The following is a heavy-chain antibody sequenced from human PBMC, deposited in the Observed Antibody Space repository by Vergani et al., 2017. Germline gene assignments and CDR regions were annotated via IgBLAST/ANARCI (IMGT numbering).Heavy chain of an antibody. CDR2: LYYSGST. Sequence: QVQLQESGPGLVKPSETLSPTCTVSGGSISSYSWSWIRQPPGKGLEWIGYLYYSGSTNYNPSLKSRVTISVDTSKNQFSLKLSSVTAADTAVYYSARGVDYWGQGTLVTVSS. CDR3: ARGVDY. CDR1: GGSISSYS. V-gene: IGHV4-59*01. J-gene: IGHJ4*02.